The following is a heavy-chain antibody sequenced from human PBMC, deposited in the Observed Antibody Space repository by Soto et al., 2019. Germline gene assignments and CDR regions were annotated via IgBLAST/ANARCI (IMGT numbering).Heavy chain of an antibody. D-gene: IGHD5-12*01. Sequence: GASVKVSCKASGFTFTSSAVQWVRQARGQRLEWIGWIVVGSGNTNYAQKFQERVTITRDMSTSTAYMELSSLRSEDTAVYYCAADLRIVAAKGFYYYGMDVWGQGTTVTAP. CDR2: IVVGSGNT. CDR3: AADLRIVAAKGFYYYGMDV. J-gene: IGHJ6*02. CDR1: GFTFTSSA. V-gene: IGHV1-58*01.